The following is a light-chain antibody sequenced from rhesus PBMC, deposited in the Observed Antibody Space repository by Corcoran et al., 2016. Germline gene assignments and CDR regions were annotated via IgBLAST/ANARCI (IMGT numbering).Light chain of an antibody. CDR2: DVS. CDR3: SSYAGSNTYI. V-gene: IGLV2-23*01. CDR1: ISDIGSYNY. J-gene: IGLJ1*01. Sequence: QATLTQPPSVSGSPGQSVTISCTGAISDIGSYNYVSWYQQHPGKAPKLMLYDVSKRPSGVSDRFSGSRSGNTASLTISGLQAEDEADYYCSSYAGSNTYIFGAGTRLTVL.